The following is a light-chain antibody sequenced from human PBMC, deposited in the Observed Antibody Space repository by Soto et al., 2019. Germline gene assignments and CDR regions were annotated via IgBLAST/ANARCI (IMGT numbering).Light chain of an antibody. V-gene: IGLV2-14*01. Sequence: QSVLTQPASVSGSPGQSITISCTGTSSDIGGYDYVSWYQQHPGKAPKLMIYDVSNRPSGVSDRFSGSKSANTASLTISGLQAEDEADYYCNSYTTSSSLYVFGTGTKLTVL. CDR2: DVS. J-gene: IGLJ1*01. CDR1: SSDIGGYDY. CDR3: NSYTTSSSLYV.